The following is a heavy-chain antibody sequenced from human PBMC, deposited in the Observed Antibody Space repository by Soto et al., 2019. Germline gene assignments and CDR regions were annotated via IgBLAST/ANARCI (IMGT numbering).Heavy chain of an antibody. D-gene: IGHD3-22*01. Sequence: GGSLGLSCTASGFTFSSYGMHWVRQAPGKGLEWVAVIWYDGSNKYYADSVKGRFTISRDNSKNTLYLQMNSLRAEDTAVYYCARDLTYYYDSSGPGFDYWGQGTLVTVSS. CDR2: IWYDGSNK. CDR3: ARDLTYYYDSSGPGFDY. CDR1: GFTFSSYG. V-gene: IGHV3-33*08. J-gene: IGHJ4*02.